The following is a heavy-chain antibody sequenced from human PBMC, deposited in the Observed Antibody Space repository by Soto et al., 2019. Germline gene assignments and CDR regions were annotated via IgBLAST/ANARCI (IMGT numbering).Heavy chain of an antibody. CDR1: GGSISSYY. V-gene: IGHV4-59*01. CDR3: ARGHVAGHFDY. J-gene: IGHJ4*02. D-gene: IGHD6-19*01. Sequence: SETLSLTCTVSGGSISSYYWSWIRQPPGKGLEWIGYIYYSGSTNYNPSLKSRVTISVDTSKNQFSLKLSSVTAADTAVYYCARGHVAGHFDYWGQGTLVTVSS. CDR2: IYYSGST.